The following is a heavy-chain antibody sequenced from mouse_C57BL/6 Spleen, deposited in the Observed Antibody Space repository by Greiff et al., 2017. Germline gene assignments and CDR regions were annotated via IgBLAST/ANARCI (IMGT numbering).Heavy chain of an antibody. Sequence: EVQRVESGPELVKPGASVKIPCKASGYTFTDYNMDWVKQSHGKSLEWIGDINPNNGGTIYNQKFKGKATLTVDKSSSTAYMELRSLTSEDTAVYYCARRRLIRYCFDYWGQGTTLTVSS. D-gene: IGHD1-1*01. V-gene: IGHV1-18*01. CDR1: GYTFTDYN. CDR2: INPNNGGT. J-gene: IGHJ2*01. CDR3: ARRRLIRYCFDY.